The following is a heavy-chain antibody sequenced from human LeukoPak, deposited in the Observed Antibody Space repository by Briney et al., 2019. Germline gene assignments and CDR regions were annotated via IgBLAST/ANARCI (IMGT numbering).Heavy chain of an antibody. CDR2: IYPGDSDT. Sequence: GESLKISCKGSGYSFTSYWIGWVRQMPGKGLGWMGIIYPGDSDTRYSPSFQGQVTISADKSISTAYLQWSSLKASDTAMYYCARHFDYGDSYDAFDIWGQGTMVTVSS. CDR1: GYSFTSYW. J-gene: IGHJ3*02. D-gene: IGHD4-17*01. V-gene: IGHV5-51*01. CDR3: ARHFDYGDSYDAFDI.